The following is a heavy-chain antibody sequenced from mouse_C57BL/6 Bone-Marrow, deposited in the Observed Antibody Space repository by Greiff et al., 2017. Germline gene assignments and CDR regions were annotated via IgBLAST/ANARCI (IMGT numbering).Heavy chain of an antibody. V-gene: IGHV1-54*01. D-gene: IGHD1-1*01. CDR1: GYAFTNYL. CDR2: LNPGSGGT. Sequence: QVQLQQSGAELVRPGTSVKVSCKASGYAFTNYLIEWVKQRPGQGLEWIGVLNPGSGGTNYNEKFKGKATLTADKSSSTAYMQLSSLTSEDSAVYFCAREGFYYGSSYVEFAYWGQGTLVTVSA. J-gene: IGHJ3*01. CDR3: AREGFYYGSSYVEFAY.